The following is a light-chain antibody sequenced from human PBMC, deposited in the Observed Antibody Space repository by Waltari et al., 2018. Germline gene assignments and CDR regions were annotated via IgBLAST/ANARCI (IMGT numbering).Light chain of an antibody. CDR3: QQLDT. Sequence: DIQLTQSPSFLSASVGDRVTITCRASQGISSYLAWYQQKPGKAPKLLIYAASTLQSGVPSRVSGSGSGTEFTLTISSLQPEDFATYYCQQLDTFGGGTKVEIK. CDR1: QGISSY. CDR2: AAS. V-gene: IGKV1-9*01. J-gene: IGKJ4*01.